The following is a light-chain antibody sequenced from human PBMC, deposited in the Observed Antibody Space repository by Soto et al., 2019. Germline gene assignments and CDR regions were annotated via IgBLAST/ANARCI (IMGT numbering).Light chain of an antibody. CDR3: QQYNNWPPWT. CDR1: QSVSSN. Sequence: EIVMTQSPATLSVSPGERATLSCRASQSVSSNLAWYQQKPGQAPRLLIYGASTRATGIPARFSGSGSGTEFTLTISRLPSEDFAVYYCQQYNNWPPWTFGQGIKVEI. CDR2: GAS. V-gene: IGKV3-15*01. J-gene: IGKJ1*01.